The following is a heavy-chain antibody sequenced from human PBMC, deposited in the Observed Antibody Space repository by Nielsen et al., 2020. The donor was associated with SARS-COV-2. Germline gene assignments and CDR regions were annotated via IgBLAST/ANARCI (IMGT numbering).Heavy chain of an antibody. CDR2: ITSSSTYT. J-gene: IGHJ4*02. CDR3: AREGRKLPLDY. CDR1: GFTFSIYA. Sequence: GESLKISCAASGFTFSIYAMIWVRQAPGKGLEWVSYITSSSTYTNYADSVKGRFTISRDNAKNSLSLQMHSLRAEDTAVYYCAREGRKLPLDYWGQGTLVTVSS. D-gene: IGHD5-24*01. V-gene: IGHV3-11*05.